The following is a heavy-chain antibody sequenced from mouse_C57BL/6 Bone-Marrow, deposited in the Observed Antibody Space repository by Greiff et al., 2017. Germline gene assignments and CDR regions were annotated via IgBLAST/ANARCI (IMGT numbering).Heavy chain of an antibody. J-gene: IGHJ2*01. V-gene: IGHV3-6*02. CDR1: GYSITSGYY. D-gene: IGHD1-1*01. CDR3: AREDYGSDY. Sequence: VQLKQSGPGLVKPSQSLSLTCSVTGYSITSGYYWNWIRQFPGNKLEWMGSISYDGSNNYNPSLKNRISITRDTSKHQFFLKLNPVTTEDTATYYCAREDYGSDYWGQGTTLTVSS. CDR2: ISYDGSN.